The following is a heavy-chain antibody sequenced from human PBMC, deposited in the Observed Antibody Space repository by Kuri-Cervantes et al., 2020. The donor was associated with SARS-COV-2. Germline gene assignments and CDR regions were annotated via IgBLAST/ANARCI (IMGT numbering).Heavy chain of an antibody. CDR1: GGSISSSSYY. J-gene: IGHJ6*03. V-gene: IGHV4-39*07. Sequence: SETLSLTCTVSGGSISSSSYYWGWIRQPPGKGLEWIGSIYYSGSTYYNPSPKSRVTISVDTSKNQFSLKLSSVTAADTAVYYCARGIDYGDYVIRYYYYMDVWGKGTTVTVSS. D-gene: IGHD4-17*01. CDR2: IYYSGST. CDR3: ARGIDYGDYVIRYYYYMDV.